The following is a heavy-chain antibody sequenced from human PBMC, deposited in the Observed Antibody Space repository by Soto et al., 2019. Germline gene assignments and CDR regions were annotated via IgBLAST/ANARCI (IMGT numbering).Heavy chain of an antibody. J-gene: IGHJ4*02. CDR1: GDTLTTYY. CDR2: ISPDGGRT. Sequence: DAVKVSCKASGDTLTTYYMYWVRQAPGQGLEWMGIISPDGGRTSYAQKFQGRVTMTRDTSTSTVYMELRSLRSEETAVYYCATRDPGHYWGQGSLVTISS. CDR3: ATRDPGHY. V-gene: IGHV1-46*01.